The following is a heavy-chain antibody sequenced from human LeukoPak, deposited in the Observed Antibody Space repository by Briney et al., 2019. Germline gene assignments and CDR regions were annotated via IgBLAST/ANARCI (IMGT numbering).Heavy chain of an antibody. J-gene: IGHJ4*02. Sequence: GGSLRLSCAASGFTFSSYSMNWVRQAPGKGLEWVSYISSSSSTIYYADSVKGRFTIPRDNAKNSLYLQMNSLRAEDTAVYYCARDLTMVRGVIGSWGQGTLVTVSS. CDR2: ISSSSSTI. V-gene: IGHV3-48*01. CDR1: GFTFSSYS. D-gene: IGHD3-10*01. CDR3: ARDLTMVRGVIGS.